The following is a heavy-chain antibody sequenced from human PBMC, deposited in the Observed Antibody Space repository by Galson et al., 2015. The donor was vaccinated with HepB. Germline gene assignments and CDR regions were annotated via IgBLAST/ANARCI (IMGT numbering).Heavy chain of an antibody. J-gene: IGHJ6*03. V-gene: IGHV3-73*01. CDR3: TRTRAFYYDSSGRTNRPGSYYYYYMDV. CDR2: IRSKANSYAT. Sequence: SLRLSCAASGFTFSGSAMHWVRQASGKGLEWVGRIRSKANSYATAYAASVKGRFTISRDDSKNTAYLQMNSLKTEDTAVYYCTRTRAFYYDSSGRTNRPGSYYYYYMDVWGKGTTVTVSS. CDR1: GFTFSGSA. D-gene: IGHD3-22*01.